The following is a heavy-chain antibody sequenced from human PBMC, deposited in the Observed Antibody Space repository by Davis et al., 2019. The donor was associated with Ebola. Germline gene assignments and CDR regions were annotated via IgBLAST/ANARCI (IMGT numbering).Heavy chain of an antibody. CDR1: GYTFTSYD. V-gene: IGHV1-8*01. J-gene: IGHJ6*03. Sequence: ASVKVSCKASGYTFTSYDINWVRQATGQGLEWMGWMNPNSGNTGYAQKFQGRVTMTRNTSISTAYMELSSLRSEDTAVYYCARVSYSPEWGVYYYYYMDVWGKGTTVTVSS. D-gene: IGHD5-18*01. CDR3: ARVSYSPEWGVYYYYYMDV. CDR2: MNPNSGNT.